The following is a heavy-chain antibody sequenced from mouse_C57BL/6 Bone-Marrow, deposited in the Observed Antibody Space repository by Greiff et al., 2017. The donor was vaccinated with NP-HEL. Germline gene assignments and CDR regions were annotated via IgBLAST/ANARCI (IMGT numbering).Heavy chain of an antibody. D-gene: IGHD2-1*01. Sequence: EVQLVESGGGLVKPGGSLKLSCAASGFTFSSYAMSWVRQTPEKRLEWVATISDGGSYTYYPDNVKGRFTISRDNAKNNLYLQMSHLKSEDTAMYYCARVGGYGNYEAMDYWGQGTSVTVSS. CDR1: GFTFSSYA. CDR3: ARVGGYGNYEAMDY. V-gene: IGHV5-4*01. CDR2: ISDGGSYT. J-gene: IGHJ4*01.